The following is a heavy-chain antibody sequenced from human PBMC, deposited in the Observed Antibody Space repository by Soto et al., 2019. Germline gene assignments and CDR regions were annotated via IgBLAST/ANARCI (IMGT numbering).Heavy chain of an antibody. CDR3: ARDPGCSGGSCYSHYYYGMDV. D-gene: IGHD2-15*01. CDR1: GFTFSSYG. J-gene: IGHJ6*02. Sequence: QVQLVESGGGVVQPGRSLRLSCAASGFTFSSYGMHWVRQAPGKGLEWVAVIWYDGSNKYYADSVKGRFTISRDNSKNTLYLQMNSLRAEDTAVYYCARDPGCSGGSCYSHYYYGMDVWGQGTTVTGSS. V-gene: IGHV3-33*01. CDR2: IWYDGSNK.